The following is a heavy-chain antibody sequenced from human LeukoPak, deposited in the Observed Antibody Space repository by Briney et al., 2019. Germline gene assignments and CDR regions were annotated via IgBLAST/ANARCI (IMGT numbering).Heavy chain of an antibody. J-gene: IGHJ4*02. CDR2: IRYDGSNK. D-gene: IGHD5-12*01. CDR1: GFTFSSYG. Sequence: PGGSLRLSCAASGFTFSSYGMHWVRQAPGKGLEWVAFIRYDGSNKYYADSVKGRFTISRDNSKNTLYLQMNSLRPEDTAVYYCARVGGYSGHGVGRLDFFDYWGQGTLVTVSS. V-gene: IGHV3-30*02. CDR3: ARVGGYSGHGVGRLDFFDY.